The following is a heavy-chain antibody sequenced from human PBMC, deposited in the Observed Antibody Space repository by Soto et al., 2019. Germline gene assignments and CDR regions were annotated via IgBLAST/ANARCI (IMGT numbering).Heavy chain of an antibody. CDR2: IAYDGSSK. CDR3: AKSLDGVPVQEFDP. J-gene: IGHJ5*02. CDR1: GFTFENFG. V-gene: IGHV3-30*18. Sequence: QVQLVESGGGVVQPGMSLRLSCAASGFTFENFGMHWVRQAPGKGLEWVAVIAYDGSSKYYADSVKGRFTISRDNSNNTLYLQMNSLRVEDTAVYYCAKSLDGVPVQEFDPRGQGTVVTVSA. D-gene: IGHD3-3*01.